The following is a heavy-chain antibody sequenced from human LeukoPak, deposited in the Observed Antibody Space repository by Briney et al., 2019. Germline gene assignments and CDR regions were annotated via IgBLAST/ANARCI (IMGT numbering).Heavy chain of an antibody. J-gene: IGHJ6*02. CDR1: GGSISSYY. CDR3: AREGGADDFWSGYSPPYGMDV. D-gene: IGHD3-3*01. Sequence: SETLSLTCTVSGGSISSYYWSWIRQPPGKGLEWIGYIYYSGSTHYNPSLKSRVTISVDTSKNQFSLKLSSVTAADTAVYYCAREGGADDFWSGYSPPYGMDVWGQGTTVTVSS. V-gene: IGHV4-59*01. CDR2: IYYSGST.